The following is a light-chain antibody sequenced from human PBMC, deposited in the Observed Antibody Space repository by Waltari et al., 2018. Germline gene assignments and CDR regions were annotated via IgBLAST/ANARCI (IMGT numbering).Light chain of an antibody. CDR2: DVS. CDR1: SSDVGGYNY. Sequence: QSALTQPRSVSGSPGQSVTISCTGTSSDVGGYNYVPWYQQHPGKAPKLMIYDVSKRPSGVPDRFSGSKSGVLGLVIMYGIVGVVVGVFLWWSYGFFFFFCLLGVGIGLTVL. CDR3: WSYGFFFFFCL. V-gene: IGLV2-11*01. J-gene: IGLJ3*02.